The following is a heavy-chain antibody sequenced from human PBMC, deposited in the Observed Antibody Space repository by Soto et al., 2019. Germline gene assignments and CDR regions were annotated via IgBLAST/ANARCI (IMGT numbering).Heavy chain of an antibody. J-gene: IGHJ5*02. Sequence: EILSLTCTVSGGSISSYYWSWIRQPPGKGLEWIGYIYYSGSTNYNPSLKSRVTISVDTSKNQLSLKLSSVTAADTAVYYCARGYNWNDGFGWFDPWGQGTLVTVSS. CDR2: IYYSGST. CDR3: ARGYNWNDGFGWFDP. D-gene: IGHD1-20*01. V-gene: IGHV4-59*01. CDR1: GGSISSYY.